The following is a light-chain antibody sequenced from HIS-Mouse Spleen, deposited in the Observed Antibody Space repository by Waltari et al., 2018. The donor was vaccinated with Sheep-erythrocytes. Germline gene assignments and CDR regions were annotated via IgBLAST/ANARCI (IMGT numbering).Light chain of an antibody. V-gene: IGLV2-8*01. Sequence: QSALTQRPSASGSPGQSVTISCTGTSSDVGCYNYVSGYQQHPGKAPKLMLYEVSKRPSGVPDPVSGSKSGHTASLTVSGLQAEDEADYYCSSYAGSNNWVFGGGTKLTVL. CDR3: SSYAGSNNWV. CDR1: SSDVGCYNY. CDR2: EVS. J-gene: IGLJ3*02.